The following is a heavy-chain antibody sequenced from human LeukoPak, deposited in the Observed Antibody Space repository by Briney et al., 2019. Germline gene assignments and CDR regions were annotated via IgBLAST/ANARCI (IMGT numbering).Heavy chain of an antibody. Sequence: PGGSLRLSCAASGFTFDDYAMHWVRQAPGKGLEWVSLISGDGGSTYYADSVKGRFTISRDNSKNSLYLQMNSLRTEDTALYYCAKDRSSSWYGEFDYWGRGTLVTVSS. CDR1: GFTFDDYA. D-gene: IGHD6-13*01. V-gene: IGHV3-43*02. CDR2: ISGDGGST. J-gene: IGHJ4*02. CDR3: AKDRSSSWYGEFDY.